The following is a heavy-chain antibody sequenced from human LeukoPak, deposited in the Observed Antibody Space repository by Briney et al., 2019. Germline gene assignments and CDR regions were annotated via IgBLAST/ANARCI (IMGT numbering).Heavy chain of an antibody. CDR1: GYSFSSYW. J-gene: IGHJ5*02. CDR3: ARGENTPLSATWAGWLEP. V-gene: IGHV5-51*01. CDR2: IYPGDSET. D-gene: IGHD2-15*01. Sequence: GESLKISCQGSGYSFSSYWIAWVRQMPGEGLEWMGLIYPGDSETRYSPSFQGQVTMSADKSTSTAFLQWSSLKASDTAMYFCARGENTPLSATWAGWLEPWGQGTQVTVSS.